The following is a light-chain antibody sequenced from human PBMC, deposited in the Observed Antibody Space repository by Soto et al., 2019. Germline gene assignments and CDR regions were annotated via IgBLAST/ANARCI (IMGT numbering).Light chain of an antibody. Sequence: DIQMTQSPSTLSGSVGDRVTITCRASQTISSWLGWYQQKPVKSPKLLIYKASTLKSGVPSRVSGSGSGTEFTLTISSLQPDDFATYYCQVYKSYLEAFGHG. CDR2: KAS. V-gene: IGKV1-5*03. CDR1: QTISSW. J-gene: IGKJ2*01. CDR3: QVYKSYLEA.